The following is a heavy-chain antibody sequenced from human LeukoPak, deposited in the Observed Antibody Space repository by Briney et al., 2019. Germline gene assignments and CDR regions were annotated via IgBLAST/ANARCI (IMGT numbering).Heavy chain of an antibody. J-gene: IGHJ4*02. V-gene: IGHV4-59*01. CDR1: GGSISSYY. Sequence: SETLSLTCTVSGGSISSYYWSSIRRPPGKGLEWIGYIYYSGSTNYNPSLKSRVTISVDTSKNQFSLKLSSVTAANTAVYYCARIGGYDWAPIDYWGQGTLVTVSS. D-gene: IGHD5-12*01. CDR3: ARIGGYDWAPIDY. CDR2: IYYSGST.